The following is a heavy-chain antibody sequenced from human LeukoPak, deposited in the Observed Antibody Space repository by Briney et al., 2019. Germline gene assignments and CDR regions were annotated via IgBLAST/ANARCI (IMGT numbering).Heavy chain of an antibody. Sequence: PGGSLRLSCAASGFTFSSYAMSWVRQAPGKGLEWVGRIKSKTDGGTTDYAAPVEGRFTISRDDSKNTLYLQMNSLKTEDTAIYYCTTDLGYSSSDFDYWGQGTLVTVSS. J-gene: IGHJ4*02. CDR3: TTDLGYSSSDFDY. D-gene: IGHD6-13*01. CDR1: GFTFSSYA. V-gene: IGHV3-15*01. CDR2: IKSKTDGGTT.